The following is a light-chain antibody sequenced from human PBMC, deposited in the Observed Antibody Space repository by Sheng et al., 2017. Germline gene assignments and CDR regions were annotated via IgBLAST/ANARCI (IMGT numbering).Light chain of an antibody. CDR3: QKYNSAPHT. V-gene: IGKV1-8*01. Sequence: AIRITQSPSSLSASTGDRVTITCRASQGISSYLAWYQQKPGKAPKLLIYAASTLQSGVPSRFSGSGSGTDYTLTISSLQPEDVATYYCQKYNSAPHTFGGGTKVEIK. CDR2: AAS. J-gene: IGKJ4*01. CDR1: QGISSY.